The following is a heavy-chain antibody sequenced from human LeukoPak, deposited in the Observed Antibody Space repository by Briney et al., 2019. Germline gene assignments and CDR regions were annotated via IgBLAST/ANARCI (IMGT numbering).Heavy chain of an antibody. V-gene: IGHV4-59*12. J-gene: IGHJ4*02. Sequence: PSVTLSLTRTVSVGSIPRYYRRWVRQPPGKGLEWIGYIYYSGSTSYNPSLKSRVTISIDTSKNQFSLKLSSVTAADTAVYFCARGGWSRDYWGQGTLVTVSS. CDR1: VGSIPRYY. CDR3: ARGGWSRDY. D-gene: IGHD6-19*01. CDR2: IYYSGST.